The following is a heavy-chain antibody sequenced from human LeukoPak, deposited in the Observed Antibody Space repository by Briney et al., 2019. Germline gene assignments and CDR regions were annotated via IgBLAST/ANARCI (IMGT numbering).Heavy chain of an antibody. Sequence: SETLSLTCAVYGGSFSGYYWSWIRQPPGKGLEWIGGINHSGSTNYNPSLKSRVTISVDTSKNQFSLKLSSVTAADTAVYYCARSGWGSRAYYYMDVWGKGTTVTISS. D-gene: IGHD2-15*01. CDR3: ARSGWGSRAYYYMDV. V-gene: IGHV4-34*01. CDR1: GGSFSGYY. CDR2: INHSGST. J-gene: IGHJ6*03.